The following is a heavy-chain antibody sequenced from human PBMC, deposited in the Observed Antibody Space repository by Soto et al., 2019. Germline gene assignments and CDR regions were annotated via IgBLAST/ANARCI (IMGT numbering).Heavy chain of an antibody. D-gene: IGHD6-13*01. J-gene: IGHJ6*01. CDR1: GYTFTSYG. CDR3: ATNGDSISWSGGGYEPGMYV. V-gene: IGHV1-18*04. CDR2: ISAYNGNT. Sequence: AAVKVSCPSSGYTFTSYGISWVRQAPGQGLEWMGWISAYNGNTNYAQKLQGRVTMTTDTSTSTAYMELRSLRSDDTAVYYCATNGDSISWSGGGYEPGMYVWGQGPKVAVPS.